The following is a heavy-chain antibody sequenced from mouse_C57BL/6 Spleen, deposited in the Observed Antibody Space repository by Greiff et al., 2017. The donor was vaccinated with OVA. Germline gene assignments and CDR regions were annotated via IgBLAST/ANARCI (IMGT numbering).Heavy chain of an antibody. D-gene: IGHD1-3*01. CDR3: TRKSSSGYWYFDV. J-gene: IGHJ1*03. CDR2: IDPETGGT. Sequence: VKLQQSGAELVRPGASVTLSCKASGYTFTDYEMHWVKQTPVHGLEWIGAIDPETGGTAYNQKFKGKAILTADKSSSTAYMELRSLTSEDSAVYYCTRKSSSGYWYFDVWGTGTTVTVSS. CDR1: GYTFTDYE. V-gene: IGHV1-15*01.